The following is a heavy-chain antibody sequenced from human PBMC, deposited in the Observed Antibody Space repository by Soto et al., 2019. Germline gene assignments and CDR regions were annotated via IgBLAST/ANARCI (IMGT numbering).Heavy chain of an antibody. D-gene: IGHD3-16*02. J-gene: IGHJ5*02. CDR2: IYYSGST. CDR3: ARRGKGCFGELSLTYNWFDP. V-gene: IGHV4-31*03. CDR1: GGSISSGGYY. Sequence: QVQLQESGPGLVKPSQTLSLTCTVSGGSISSGGYYWSWIRQHPGKGLEWIGYIYYSGSTYYNPYLKIRVTISVDTSKHQFSLKLSSVTAADTAVYYCARRGKGCFGELSLTYNWFDPWGQGTLVTVSS.